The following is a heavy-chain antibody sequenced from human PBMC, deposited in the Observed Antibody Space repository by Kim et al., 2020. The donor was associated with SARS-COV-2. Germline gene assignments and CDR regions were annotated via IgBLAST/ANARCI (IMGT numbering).Heavy chain of an antibody. J-gene: IGHJ4*02. CDR2: INPSGGST. CDR1: GYTFTSYY. D-gene: IGHD6-13*01. CDR3: ARDRSPDIAAPYYFDY. Sequence: ASVKVSCKASGYTFTSYYMHWVRQAPGQGLEWMGIINPSGGSTSYAQKFQGRVTMTRDTSTSTVYMELSSLRSEDTAVYYCARDRSPDIAAPYYFDYWGQGTLVTVSS. V-gene: IGHV1-46*01.